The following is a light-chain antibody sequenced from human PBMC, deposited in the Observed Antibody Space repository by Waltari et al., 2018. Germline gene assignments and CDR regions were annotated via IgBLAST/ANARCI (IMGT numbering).Light chain of an antibody. Sequence: DIQMTQSPSSLSATVGDRLTITCQASRDISSYLNWYQHKPGRAPKLLIYGASNLETGVPSRFSGSGSGTDLVFTINNLHPEDFATYYCQQYGSLPSTFGGGTTVEIQ. J-gene: IGKJ4*01. V-gene: IGKV1-33*01. CDR2: GAS. CDR1: RDISSY. CDR3: QQYGSLPST.